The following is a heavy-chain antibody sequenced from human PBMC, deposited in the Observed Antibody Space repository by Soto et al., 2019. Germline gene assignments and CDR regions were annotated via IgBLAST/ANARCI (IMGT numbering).Heavy chain of an antibody. CDR2: IVVGSGNT. V-gene: IGHV1-58*01. J-gene: IGHJ6*02. CDR3: AAPFDILTGYYYYYYGMDV. D-gene: IGHD3-9*01. CDR1: GFTFTSSA. Sequence: SVKVSCKASGFTFTSSAVQWVRQARGQRLEWIGWIVVGSGNTNYAQKFQERVTITRDMSTSTAYMELSSLRSEDTAVYYCAAPFDILTGYYYYYYGMDVWGQGTTVTVSS.